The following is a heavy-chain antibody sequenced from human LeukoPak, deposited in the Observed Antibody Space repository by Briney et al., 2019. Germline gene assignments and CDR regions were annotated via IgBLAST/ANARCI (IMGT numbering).Heavy chain of an antibody. D-gene: IGHD3-10*01. CDR3: AKYGSGSYPLDY. CDR1: GFTFSSYG. V-gene: IGHV3-30*18. Sequence: GGSLRLSCAASGFTFSSYGMHWVRQAPGKGLEWVAVISYDGSNKYYADSVKGRFTISRDNSKNTLYLQMNSLRAEDMAVYYCAKYGSGSYPLDYWGQGTLVTVSS. CDR2: ISYDGSNK. J-gene: IGHJ4*02.